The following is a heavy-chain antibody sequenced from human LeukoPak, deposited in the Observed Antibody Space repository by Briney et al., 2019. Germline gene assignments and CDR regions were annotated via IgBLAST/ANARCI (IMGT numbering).Heavy chain of an antibody. V-gene: IGHV3-30*04. D-gene: IGHD6-19*01. CDR2: ISYDGSNK. Sequence: GGSLRLSCAASGFTFSSYAMHWVRQAPGKGLEWVAVISYDGSNKYYADSVKGRFTISRDNSRNTLYLQMNSLRAEDTAVYYCARQAVAGFFDYWGQGTLVTVSS. CDR1: GFTFSSYA. J-gene: IGHJ4*02. CDR3: ARQAVAGFFDY.